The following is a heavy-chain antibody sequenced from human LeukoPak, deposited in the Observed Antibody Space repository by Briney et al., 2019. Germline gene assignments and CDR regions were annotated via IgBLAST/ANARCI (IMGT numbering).Heavy chain of an antibody. V-gene: IGHV4-61*02. D-gene: IGHD3-22*01. Sequence: PSQTLSLTCTVSGGSISSGSYYWSWIRQPAGKGLEWIGRIYTSGSTNYNPSLKSRVTISVDTSKNQFSLKLSSVTAADTAVYYCARDSGGYRVWGKGTTVTVSS. CDR1: GGSISSGSYY. CDR3: ARDSGGYRV. CDR2: IYTSGST. J-gene: IGHJ6*04.